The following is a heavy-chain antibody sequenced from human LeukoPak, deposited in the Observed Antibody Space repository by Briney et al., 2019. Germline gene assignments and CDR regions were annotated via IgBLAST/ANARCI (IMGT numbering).Heavy chain of an antibody. Sequence: SETLPLTCAVYGGSFSGYYWSWIRQPPGKGLEWIGEINHSGSTNYNPSLKSRVTISVDTSKNQFSLKLSSVTAADTAVYYCARSRSSSLRPYYYYGMDVWGQGTTVTVSS. CDR3: ARSRSSSLRPYYYYGMDV. V-gene: IGHV4-34*01. J-gene: IGHJ6*02. D-gene: IGHD6-6*01. CDR1: GGSFSGYY. CDR2: INHSGST.